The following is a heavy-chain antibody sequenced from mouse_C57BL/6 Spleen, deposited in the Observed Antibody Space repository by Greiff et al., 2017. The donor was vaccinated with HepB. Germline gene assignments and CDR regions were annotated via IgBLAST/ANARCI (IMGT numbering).Heavy chain of an antibody. V-gene: IGHV1-64*01. CDR2: IHPNSGST. CDR1: GYTFTSYW. D-gene: IGHD1-1*01. J-gene: IGHJ1*03. Sequence: QVQLQQPGAELVKPGASVKLSCKASGYTFTSYWMHWVKQRPGQGLEWIGMIHPNSGSTNYNEKFKSKATLTVDKSSSTAYMQLSSLTSEDSAVYYCARDYGSSYRWYVDVWGTGTTVTVSS. CDR3: ARDYGSSYRWYVDV.